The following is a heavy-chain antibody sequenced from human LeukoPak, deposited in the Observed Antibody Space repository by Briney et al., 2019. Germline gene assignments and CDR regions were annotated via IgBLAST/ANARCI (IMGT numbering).Heavy chain of an antibody. CDR2: ISYDGSNK. J-gene: IGHJ5*02. Sequence: GRSLRLSCVASGFTVSGYDILWVRQAPGKGLEWVTLISYDGSNKYYADSVKGRFTISRDNAKNTLYLQMNSLRGEDTAVYYCAKGGPGDGNWFDLWGQGTLVTVSS. CDR1: GFTVSGYD. CDR3: AKGGPGDGNWFDL. D-gene: IGHD2-21*02. V-gene: IGHV3-30*18.